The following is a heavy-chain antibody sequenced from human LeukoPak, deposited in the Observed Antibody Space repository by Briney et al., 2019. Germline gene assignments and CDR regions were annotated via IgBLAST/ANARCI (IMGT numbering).Heavy chain of an antibody. CDR1: GGSISSYY. CDR3: ARGQLELRWFDP. V-gene: IGHV4-59*01. J-gene: IGHJ5*02. CDR2: IYYSGST. D-gene: IGHD1-7*01. Sequence: SETLSLTCTVSGGSISSYYWSWIRQPPGKGLEWIGYIYYSGSTNYNPSLKSRVTISVDTSKNQFSLKLSSVTAADTAVYYCARGQLELRWFDPWGQGTLVTVPS.